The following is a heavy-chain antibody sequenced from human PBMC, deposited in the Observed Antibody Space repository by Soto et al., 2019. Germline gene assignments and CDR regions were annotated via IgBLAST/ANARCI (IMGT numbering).Heavy chain of an antibody. J-gene: IGHJ4*02. CDR1: GFTFSDYY. CDR2: ISSSSSYT. Sequence: QVQLVESGGGLVKPGGSLRLSCAASGFTFSDYYMSWICQAPGKGLEWVSYISSSSSYTNYADSVKGRFTISRDNAKNSLYLQMNSLRAEDTAVYYCARGGRMVAAAGNFDYWGQGTLVTVSS. D-gene: IGHD6-13*01. CDR3: ARGGRMVAAAGNFDY. V-gene: IGHV3-11*06.